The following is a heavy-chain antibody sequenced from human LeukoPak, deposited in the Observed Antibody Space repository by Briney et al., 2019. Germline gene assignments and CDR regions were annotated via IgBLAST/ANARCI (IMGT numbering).Heavy chain of an antibody. V-gene: IGHV3-30-3*02. CDR2: ISYDGSNK. Sequence: GRSLRLSCAASGFTFSSYAMHWVRQAPGRGLEWVSVISYDGSNKDYADSVKGRITISRDNSKNTLYLQMNSLRAEDTAVYHCAKLGYCSSSSCYLVYFDYWGQGTLVTVSS. J-gene: IGHJ4*02. CDR3: AKLGYCSSSSCYLVYFDY. D-gene: IGHD2-2*01. CDR1: GFTFSSYA.